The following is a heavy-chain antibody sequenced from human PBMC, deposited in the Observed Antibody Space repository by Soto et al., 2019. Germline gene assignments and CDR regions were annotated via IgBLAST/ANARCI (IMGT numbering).Heavy chain of an antibody. CDR3: ARGDGYDPYSYFDY. J-gene: IGHJ4*02. V-gene: IGHV3-23*01. CDR1: GFSFSNYA. CDR2: ISGSGGST. D-gene: IGHD5-12*01. Sequence: GGSLRLSCAACGFSFSNYAMTWVRQAPGKGLEWVSAISGSGGSTYYADSVKGRFTISRDNSKNTLYLQMNSLRADDTAVYYCARGDGYDPYSYFDYWGQGILVTVPQ.